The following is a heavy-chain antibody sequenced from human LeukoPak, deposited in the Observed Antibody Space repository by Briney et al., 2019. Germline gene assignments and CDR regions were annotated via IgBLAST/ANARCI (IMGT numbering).Heavy chain of an antibody. V-gene: IGHV3-48*04. CDR2: ISSLGSVM. CDR3: ARVEALDSSGWVHYYGLDV. J-gene: IGHJ6*02. CDR1: GLTFSSYG. D-gene: IGHD6-19*01. Sequence: QSGGSLRLSCAASGLTFSSYGFNWVRQAPGKGLEWVAYISSLGSVMYNVDSVKGRFTLSRDNAKSSLYLQMNSLRAEGTAVYYCARVEALDSSGWVHYYGLDVWGQGTTVTVSS.